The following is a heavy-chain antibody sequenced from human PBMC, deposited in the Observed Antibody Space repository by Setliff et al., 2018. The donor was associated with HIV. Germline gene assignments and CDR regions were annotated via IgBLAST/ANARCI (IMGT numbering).Heavy chain of an antibody. Sequence: SETLSLTCTVSGYSISSGYYWGWIRQPPGKGLEWIGEINHSGSTNYNPSLKRRVTISVDTSKNQFSLKLNSVTAADTAVYYCARPYDSLYGWGQGVLVTVSS. J-gene: IGHJ4*02. D-gene: IGHD3-22*01. V-gene: IGHV4-38-2*02. CDR3: ARPYDSLYG. CDR2: INHSGST. CDR1: GYSISSGYY.